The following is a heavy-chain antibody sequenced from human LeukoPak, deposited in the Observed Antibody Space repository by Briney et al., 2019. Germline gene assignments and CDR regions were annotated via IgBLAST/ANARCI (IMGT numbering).Heavy chain of an antibody. Sequence: GESLKISCKGSGYSFITYWLGWVRQMPGKGLECMGVIYPGDSDTRYSPSFQGQVTISADKSISTAYLQWRSLKASDTAMYYCARQQSGYYFHPIDYWGQGTLVTVSS. CDR2: IYPGDSDT. V-gene: IGHV5-51*01. J-gene: IGHJ4*02. D-gene: IGHD3-22*01. CDR1: GYSFITYW. CDR3: ARQQSGYYFHPIDY.